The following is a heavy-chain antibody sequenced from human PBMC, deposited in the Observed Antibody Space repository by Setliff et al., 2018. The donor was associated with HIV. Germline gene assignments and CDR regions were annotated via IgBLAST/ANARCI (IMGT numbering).Heavy chain of an antibody. CDR3: AVSRGYSYGFGY. Sequence: TLSLTCAVYGGSFSGYYWSWIRQPPGKGLEWIGEINHSGSTNYNPSLKSRVTISVDTSKNQFSLKLSSVTAADTAVYYCAVSRGYSYGFGYWGQGTLVTVSS. V-gene: IGHV4-34*01. CDR2: INHSGST. J-gene: IGHJ4*02. D-gene: IGHD5-18*01. CDR1: GGSFSGYY.